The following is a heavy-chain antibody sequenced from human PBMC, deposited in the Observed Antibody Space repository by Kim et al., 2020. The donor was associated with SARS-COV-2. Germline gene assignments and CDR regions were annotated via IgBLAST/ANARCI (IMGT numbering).Heavy chain of an antibody. D-gene: IGHD1-1*01. CDR3: AREPARRADY. J-gene: IGHJ4*02. CDR2: ST. V-gene: IGHV3-53*01. Sequence: STFYADAVKGRCTIYRDNSQNMLLRQMDSLKIEATAVYYCAREPARRADYWGQGTLVTVSS.